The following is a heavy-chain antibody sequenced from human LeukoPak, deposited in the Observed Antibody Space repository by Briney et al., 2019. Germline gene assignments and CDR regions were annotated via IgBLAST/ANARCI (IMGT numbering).Heavy chain of an antibody. J-gene: IGHJ3*02. D-gene: IGHD1-26*01. V-gene: IGHV1-8*01. CDR3: ARDAGARGSDAFDI. CDR1: GYTFTSYD. Sequence: ASVKVSCKASGYTFTSYDINWVRQATGQGLEWMGWMNPNSGNTGYAQKFQGRVTMTRNTSISTAYMELSRLRSDDTAVYYCARDAGARGSDAFDIWGQGTMVAVSS. CDR2: MNPNSGNT.